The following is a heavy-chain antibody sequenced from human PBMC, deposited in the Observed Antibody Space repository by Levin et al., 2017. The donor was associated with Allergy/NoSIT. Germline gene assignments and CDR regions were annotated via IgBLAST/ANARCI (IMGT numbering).Heavy chain of an antibody. CDR1: GYSFTSYW. V-gene: IGHV5-51*01. J-gene: IGHJ4*02. CDR3: ARPYIEEQQLVPSLWYFDY. CDR2: IYPGDSDT. Sequence: GESLKISCKGSGYSFTSYWIGWVRQMPGKGLEWMGIIYPGDSDTRYSPSFQGQVTISADKSISTAYLQWSSLKASDTAMYYCARPYIEEQQLVPSLWYFDYWGQGTLVTVSS. D-gene: IGHD6-13*01.